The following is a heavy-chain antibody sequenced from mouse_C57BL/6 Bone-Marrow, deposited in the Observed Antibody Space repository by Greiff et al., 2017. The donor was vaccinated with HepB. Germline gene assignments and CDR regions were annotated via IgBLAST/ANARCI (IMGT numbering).Heavy chain of an antibody. CDR2: INPSSGYT. D-gene: IGHD1-1*01. CDR1: GYTFTSYT. V-gene: IGHV1-4*01. CDR3: ARTYYGSSLYAMDY. Sequence: QVQLKQSGAELARPGASVTMSCKASGYTFTSYTMHWVKQRPGQGLEWIGYINPSSGYTKYNQKFQDKATLTADKSSSTAYMQLSSLTSEDSAVYYCARTYYGSSLYAMDYWGQGTSVTVSS. J-gene: IGHJ4*01.